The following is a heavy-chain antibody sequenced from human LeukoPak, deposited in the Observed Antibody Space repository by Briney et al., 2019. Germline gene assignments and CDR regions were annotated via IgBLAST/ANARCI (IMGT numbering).Heavy chain of an antibody. V-gene: IGHV3-30*18. J-gene: IGHJ5*02. CDR1: GFTFSSYG. CDR3: AKDWGEATVTNWFDP. CDR2: KSYDGSNK. D-gene: IGHD4-11*01. Sequence: GGSLRLSCAASGFTFSSYGIHWVRQAPGKGLEWVAVKSYDGSNKFYADSVKGRFTISRDNSKNTLFLQMNSLRPEDTAVYYCAKDWGEATVTNWFDPWGQGTLVTVSS.